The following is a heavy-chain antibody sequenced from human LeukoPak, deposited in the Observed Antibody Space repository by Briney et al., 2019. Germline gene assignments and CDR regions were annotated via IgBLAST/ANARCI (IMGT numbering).Heavy chain of an antibody. Sequence: ASVKVSCKASGGTFSSYAISWVRQAPGQGLEWMGGIIPIFGTANYAQKFQGRVTITRNTSISTAYMELSSLRSEDTAVYYCARGDTAEKGFDYWGQGTLVTVSS. CDR2: IIPIFGTA. V-gene: IGHV1-69*05. J-gene: IGHJ4*02. CDR1: GGTFSSYA. CDR3: ARGDTAEKGFDY. D-gene: IGHD5-18*01.